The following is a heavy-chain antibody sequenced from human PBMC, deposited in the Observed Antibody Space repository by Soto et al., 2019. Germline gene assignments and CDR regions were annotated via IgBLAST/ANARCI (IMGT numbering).Heavy chain of an antibody. CDR2: IYYSGST. CDR3: ARGGRIKTIFGVESWFDP. CDR1: GGSISSSSYY. V-gene: IGHV4-39*01. J-gene: IGHJ5*02. D-gene: IGHD3-3*01. Sequence: SETLSLTCTVSGGSISSSSYYWGWIRQPPGKGLEWIGSIYYSGSTYYNPSLKSRVTISVDTSKNQFSLKLSSVTAADTAVYYCARGGRIKTIFGVESWFDPWGQGTLVTVSS.